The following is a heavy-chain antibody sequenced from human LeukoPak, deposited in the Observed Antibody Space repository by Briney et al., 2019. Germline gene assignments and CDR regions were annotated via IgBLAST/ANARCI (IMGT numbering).Heavy chain of an antibody. V-gene: IGHV3-23*01. D-gene: IGHD6-13*01. CDR2: ISGSGGST. J-gene: IGHJ4*02. CDR3: ARDHGSSNWYYY. CDR1: GFTFSSYA. Sequence: PGGSLRLSCAASGFTFSSYAMSWVRQAPGKGLEWVSAISGSGGSTYYADSVKGRFTISRDNSKNTLYLQMNSLRAEDTAVYYCARDHGSSNWYYYWGQGTLVTVSS.